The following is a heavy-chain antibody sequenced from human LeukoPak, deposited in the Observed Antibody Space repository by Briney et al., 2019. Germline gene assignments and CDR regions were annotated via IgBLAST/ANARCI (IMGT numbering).Heavy chain of an antibody. V-gene: IGHV3-30-3*01. Sequence: PGGSLRLSCATSGFTFSSNAMNWVRQAPGKGLEWVAVISYDGSNKYYADSVKGRFTISRDNSKNTLYLQMNSLRAEDTAVYYCARDPLLLGYCSSTSCYTNWFDPWGQGTLVTVSS. CDR1: GFTFSSNA. CDR2: ISYDGSNK. J-gene: IGHJ5*02. CDR3: ARDPLLLGYCSSTSCYTNWFDP. D-gene: IGHD2-2*02.